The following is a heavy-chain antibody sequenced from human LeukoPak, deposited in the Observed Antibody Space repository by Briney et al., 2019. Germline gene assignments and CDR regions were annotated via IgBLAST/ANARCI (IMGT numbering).Heavy chain of an antibody. V-gene: IGHV3-33*06. Sequence: PGGSLRLSCAASGFTFSSYGMHWFRQAPAKGLEWVAVIWYDGSNKYYADSVKGRFTISRDNSKNTLYLQMNSLRAEDTAVYYCAKDYAAGEFGELFLWGQGTLVTVSS. CDR2: IWYDGSNK. D-gene: IGHD3-10*01. J-gene: IGHJ4*02. CDR1: GFTFSSYG. CDR3: AKDYAAGEFGELFL.